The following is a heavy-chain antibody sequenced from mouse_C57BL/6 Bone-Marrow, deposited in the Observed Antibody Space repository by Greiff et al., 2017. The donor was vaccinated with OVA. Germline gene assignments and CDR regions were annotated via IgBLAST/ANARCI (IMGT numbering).Heavy chain of an antibody. V-gene: IGHV3-6*01. Sequence: DVQLQESGPGLVKPSQSLSLTCSVTGYSITSGYYWNWIRQFPGNKLEWMGYISYDGSNNYNPSLKNRISITRDTSKNQFFLKLNSVTTEDTATYYCARDPYYYGSSFDVWGTGTTVTVSS. CDR2: ISYDGSN. J-gene: IGHJ1*03. D-gene: IGHD1-1*01. CDR3: ARDPYYYGSSFDV. CDR1: GYSITSGYY.